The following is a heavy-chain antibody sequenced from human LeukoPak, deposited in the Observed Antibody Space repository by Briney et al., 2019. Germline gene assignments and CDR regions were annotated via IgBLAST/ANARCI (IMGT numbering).Heavy chain of an antibody. CDR3: TKTGGPWD. CDR2: IFREGTT. CDR1: GFTFNNYA. V-gene: IGHV3-66*01. J-gene: IGHJ4*02. Sequence: GGSLRLSCAGSGFTFNNYAMSWVRQAPGKGLEWVSVIFREGTTYYADSVKGRFTISRDNSRNTLYLQMNTLRAEDTAMYYCTKTGGPWDWGQGTLVTVSS. D-gene: IGHD7-27*01.